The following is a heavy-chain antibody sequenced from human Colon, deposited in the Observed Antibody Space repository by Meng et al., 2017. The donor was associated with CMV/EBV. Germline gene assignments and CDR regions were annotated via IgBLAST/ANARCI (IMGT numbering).Heavy chain of an antibody. CDR1: GGPISSDGYF. CDR3: ASVGYFATSGPHDAFDI. J-gene: IGHJ3*02. Sequence: SETLSLTCSVSGGPISSDGYFWAWIRQPPGKGREWIASIYYTGSTYYNLSHKSRVPISRDTSKNLFSLKMNSVTAADTAVYYCASVGYFATSGPHDAFDIWGQGTLVTVSS. D-gene: IGHD1-26*01. V-gene: IGHV4-39*07. CDR2: IYYTGST.